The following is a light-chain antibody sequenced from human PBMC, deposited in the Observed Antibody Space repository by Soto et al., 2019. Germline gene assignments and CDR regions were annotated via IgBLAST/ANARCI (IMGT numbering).Light chain of an antibody. CDR2: DAS. CDR3: QHYTLYSAS. V-gene: IGKV1-5*01. CDR1: QDIGDW. Sequence: DIQMTQSPSSVSASVGDRVSITCRASQDIGDWLAWYQQKPGKAPKLLIFDASTLQSGVPPRFSGSGSGTEFTLTISSLQPDDFATYYCQHYTLYSASFGPGTKVDI. J-gene: IGKJ3*01.